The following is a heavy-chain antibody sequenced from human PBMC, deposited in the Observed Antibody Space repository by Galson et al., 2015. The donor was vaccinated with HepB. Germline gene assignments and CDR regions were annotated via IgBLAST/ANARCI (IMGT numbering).Heavy chain of an antibody. Sequence: SVKVSCKASEYTFSTYAMHWVRQAPGQRLEWMGWINPGNGNTKYSQNFQGRVTITRDTSASTAYMELSSLRSEDTAVYYCARGPINDFWSGYPVYFDYWGQGTLVTVSS. J-gene: IGHJ4*02. V-gene: IGHV1-3*01. CDR3: ARGPINDFWSGYPVYFDY. CDR1: EYTFSTYA. D-gene: IGHD3-3*01. CDR2: INPGNGNT.